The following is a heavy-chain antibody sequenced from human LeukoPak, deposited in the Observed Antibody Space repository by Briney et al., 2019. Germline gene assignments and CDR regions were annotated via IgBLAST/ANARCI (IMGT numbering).Heavy chain of an antibody. D-gene: IGHD3-3*01. CDR3: AKDFWSGYYSGYFDY. J-gene: IGHJ4*02. V-gene: IGHV3-23*01. CDR1: GFSFSNYA. CDR2: ISGSGDNT. Sequence: PGGSLRLSCAASGFSFSNYAMSWVRQAPGRGLEWVSGISGSGDNTYYADSVKGRFTISRDKSKNTLYLQMNSLRAEDTALYYCAKDFWSGYYSGYFDYWGQGTLVTVSS.